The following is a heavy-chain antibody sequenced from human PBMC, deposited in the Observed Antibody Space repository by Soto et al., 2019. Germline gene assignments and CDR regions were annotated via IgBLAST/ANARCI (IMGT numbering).Heavy chain of an antibody. CDR3: EKDWVTQSLDKAPDY. D-gene: IGHD6-19*01. V-gene: IGHV3-30*18. CDR2: ISYDGSNK. J-gene: IGHJ4*02. CDR1: GFTFSSYG. Sequence: GGSLRLSCAASGFTFSSYGMHWVRQAPGKGLEWVAVISYDGSNKYYADSVKGRFTISRDNSKNTLYLQMNSLRAEDTAVYYCEKDWVTQSLDKAPDYWGQGTLVTVYS.